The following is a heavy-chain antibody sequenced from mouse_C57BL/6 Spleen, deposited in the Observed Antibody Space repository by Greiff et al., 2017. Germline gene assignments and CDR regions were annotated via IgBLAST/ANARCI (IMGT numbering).Heavy chain of an antibody. Sequence: VQLQQPGAELVKPGASVKLSCKASGYTFTSYWMHWVKQRPGQGLEWIGMIHPNSGSTNYNEKFKSKATLTVDKSSSTAYMQLRSLTSEDSAVYYCASPHYYGSSDLDYWGQGTTLTVSS. V-gene: IGHV1-64*01. CDR2: IHPNSGST. CDR3: ASPHYYGSSDLDY. CDR1: GYTFTSYW. D-gene: IGHD1-1*01. J-gene: IGHJ2*01.